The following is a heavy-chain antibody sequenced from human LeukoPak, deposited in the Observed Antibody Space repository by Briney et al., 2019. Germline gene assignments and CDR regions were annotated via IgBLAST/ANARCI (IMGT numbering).Heavy chain of an antibody. J-gene: IGHJ3*02. D-gene: IGHD3-3*01. CDR1: GYTFTSYD. Sequence: ASVKVSCKASGYTFTSYDINWVRQATGQGLEWMGWMNPNSGNTGYAQKFQGRVTITRNTSISTAYMELSSLRSEDTAVYYCASSPRFLPHGAFDIWGQGTMVTVSS. CDR2: MNPNSGNT. V-gene: IGHV1-8*03. CDR3: ASSPRFLPHGAFDI.